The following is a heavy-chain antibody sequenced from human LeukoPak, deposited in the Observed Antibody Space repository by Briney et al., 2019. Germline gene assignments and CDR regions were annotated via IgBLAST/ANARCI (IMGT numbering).Heavy chain of an antibody. Sequence: SDTLSHTCIVSGGSHTNYYLRWIRQPPGKGLAYIGYIYYTECTNYLPSLKHRVSLSVDRSKNQFSLKLSSVTAPDAAGYYCARRVDSSGWYAYFDYWGQGTLGTVSS. D-gene: IGHD6-19*01. CDR2: IYYTECT. CDR1: GGSHTNYY. CDR3: ARRVDSSGWYAYFDY. J-gene: IGHJ4*02. V-gene: IGHV4-59*07.